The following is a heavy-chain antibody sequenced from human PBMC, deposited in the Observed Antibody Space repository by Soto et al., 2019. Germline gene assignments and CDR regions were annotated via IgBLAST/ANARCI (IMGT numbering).Heavy chain of an antibody. Sequence: EVQLLESGGGLVQPGGSLRLSCAASGFTFSTYAMNWVRQAPGNGLEWVSAISGSGGSIHYADSMKGRFTISRDNSKNTLYLQMNTLRDEDTAVYHCVKGYWKGDVWSPGTTVTVSS. J-gene: IGHJ6*02. V-gene: IGHV3-23*01. CDR2: ISGSGGSI. D-gene: IGHD1-1*01. CDR1: GFTFSTYA. CDR3: VKGYWKGDV.